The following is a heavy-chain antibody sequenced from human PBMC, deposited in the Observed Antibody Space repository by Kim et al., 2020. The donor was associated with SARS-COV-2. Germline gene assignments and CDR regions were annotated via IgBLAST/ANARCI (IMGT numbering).Heavy chain of an antibody. CDR3: ARQARGNIVVVVAAPTTFDY. CDR1: GGSISSSSYY. CDR2: IYYSGST. Sequence: SETLSLTCTVSGGSISSSSYYWGWIRQPPGKGLEWIGRIYYSGSTYYNPSLKRRVTISVDTSKNQFSLKLSSVTAADTAVYYCARQARGNIVVVVAAPTTFDYWGQGTLVNVSS. J-gene: IGHJ4*02. V-gene: IGHV4-39*01. D-gene: IGHD2-15*01.